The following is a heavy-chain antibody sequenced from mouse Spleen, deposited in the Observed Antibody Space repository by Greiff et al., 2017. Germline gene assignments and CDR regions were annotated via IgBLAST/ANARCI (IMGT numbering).Heavy chain of an antibody. Sequence: EVMLVESGGDLVKPGGSLKLSCAASGFTFSSYGMSWVRQTPDKRLEWVATISSGGSYTYYPDSVKGRFTISRDNAKNTLYLQMSSLKSEDTAMYYCARHGTGRGYFDYWGQGTTLTVSS. CDR1: GFTFSSYG. CDR3: ARHGTGRGYFDY. V-gene: IGHV5-6*02. D-gene: IGHD4-1*01. CDR2: ISSGGSYT. J-gene: IGHJ2*01.